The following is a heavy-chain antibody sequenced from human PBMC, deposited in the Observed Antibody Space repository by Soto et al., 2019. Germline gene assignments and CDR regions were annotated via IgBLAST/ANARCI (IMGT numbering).Heavy chain of an antibody. Sequence: SETLSLTCTVSGGSISSYYWSWIRQPPGKGLEWIGYIYYSGSTNYNPSLKSRVTISVDTSKNQFSLKLSSVTAADTAVYYCARGGEDYDILTGYYSPFSDYYMDVWGKGTTVTVSS. CDR2: IYYSGST. J-gene: IGHJ6*03. CDR3: ARGGEDYDILTGYYSPFSDYYMDV. V-gene: IGHV4-59*01. CDR1: GGSISSYY. D-gene: IGHD3-9*01.